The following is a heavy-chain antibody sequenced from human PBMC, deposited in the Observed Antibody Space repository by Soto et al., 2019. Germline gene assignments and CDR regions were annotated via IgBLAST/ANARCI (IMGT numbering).Heavy chain of an antibody. CDR1: GFYFNNYG. Sequence: GSLRLSCAVSGFYFNNYGINWVRQPPGKGLEWVSSVSKSDYTYYSDSVRGRFTISRDNAKNSVSLQMNSLRAEDTAVYYCARARGYSYGYFDYWGQGTLVTVSS. CDR2: VSKSDYT. D-gene: IGHD5-18*01. J-gene: IGHJ4*02. V-gene: IGHV3-21*04. CDR3: ARARGYSYGYFDY.